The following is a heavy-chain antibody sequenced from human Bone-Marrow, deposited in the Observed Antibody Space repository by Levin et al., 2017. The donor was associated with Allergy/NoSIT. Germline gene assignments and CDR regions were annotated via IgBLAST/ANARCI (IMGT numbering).Heavy chain of an antibody. CDR3: AKDPQQLYYYGMDV. CDR2: ISYDGSNK. Sequence: SCAASGFTFSSYGMHWVRQAPGKGLEWVAVISYDGSNKYYADSVKGRFTISRDNSKNTLYLQMNSLRAEDTAVYYCAKDPQQLYYYGMDVWGQGTTVTVSS. CDR1: GFTFSSYG. J-gene: IGHJ6*02. V-gene: IGHV3-30*18. D-gene: IGHD6-13*01.